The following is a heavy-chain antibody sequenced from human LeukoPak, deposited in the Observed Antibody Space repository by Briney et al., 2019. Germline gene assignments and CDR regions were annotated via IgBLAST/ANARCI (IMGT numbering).Heavy chain of an antibody. CDR1: GGSFSGYY. Sequence: SETLSLTCAVYGGSFSGYYWSWIRQPPGKGLEWIGEINHSGSTNYNPSFKSRVTISVDTSKNQFSLKLSSVTAADTAVYYCASGSYGKSVHFDYWGQGTLVTVSS. CDR2: INHSGST. CDR3: ASGSYGKSVHFDY. D-gene: IGHD5-18*01. J-gene: IGHJ4*02. V-gene: IGHV4-34*01.